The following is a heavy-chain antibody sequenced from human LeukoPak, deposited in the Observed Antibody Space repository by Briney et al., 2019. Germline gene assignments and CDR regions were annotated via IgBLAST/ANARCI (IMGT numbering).Heavy chain of an antibody. D-gene: IGHD1-26*01. CDR3: ARLYSGYFDY. CDR2: IYSSGST. Sequence: SETLSLTCTVSGASFSSSTYYWGWIRQPPGKGLEWIGSIYSSGSTYYNPSLKSRVTMSVDTSKNQFSLKLSSVTAADTSVYYCARLYSGYFDYWGQGALVTVSS. V-gene: IGHV4-39*01. J-gene: IGHJ4*02. CDR1: GASFSSSTYY.